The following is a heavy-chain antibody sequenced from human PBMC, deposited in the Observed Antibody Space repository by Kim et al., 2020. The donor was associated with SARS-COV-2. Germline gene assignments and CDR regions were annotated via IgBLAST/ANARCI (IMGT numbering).Heavy chain of an antibody. Sequence: VKGRFTIARVNSKNTLYLQMNSLRAEDTAVYYCAKDRYGGTSKTLSGMDVWGQGTTVTVSS. J-gene: IGHJ6*02. V-gene: IGHV3-23*01. CDR3: AKDRYGGTSKTLSGMDV. D-gene: IGHD2-15*01.